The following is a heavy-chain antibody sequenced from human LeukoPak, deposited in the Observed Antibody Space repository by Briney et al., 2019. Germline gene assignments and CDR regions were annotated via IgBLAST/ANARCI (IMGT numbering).Heavy chain of an antibody. Sequence: GGSLRLSCATSRLAFRIFGMHWVRQAPGKGLEWLTLISYHGSNKEYTDSVKGRFTISRDNSQSTLFLQMNSLRTEDTAIYFCARSPERLGQGYLDSWGQGTLVTVSS. J-gene: IGHJ4*02. CDR1: RLAFRIFG. CDR3: ARSPERLGQGYLDS. CDR2: ISYHGSNK. V-gene: IGHV3-30*19. D-gene: IGHD3/OR15-3a*01.